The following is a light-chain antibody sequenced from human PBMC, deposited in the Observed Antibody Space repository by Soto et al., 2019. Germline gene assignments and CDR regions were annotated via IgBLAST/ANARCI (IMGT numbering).Light chain of an antibody. CDR3: QQYNNWWT. Sequence: EMVMTQSPATLSVSPGERATLSCRASQRVSSSLAWYQQKRGQAPRLLIYGASTRATGIPARFSGSGSGTEFTLTISSLQSEDFAVYYCQQYNNWWTFGQGTKVEIK. CDR1: QRVSSS. V-gene: IGKV3-15*01. J-gene: IGKJ1*01. CDR2: GAS.